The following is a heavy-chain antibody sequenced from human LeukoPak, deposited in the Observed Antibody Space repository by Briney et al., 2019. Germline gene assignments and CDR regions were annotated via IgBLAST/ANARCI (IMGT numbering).Heavy chain of an antibody. D-gene: IGHD2-15*01. CDR2: IVVCSGNT. CDR3: AVAPCSGGSCHPFDY. J-gene: IGHJ4*02. V-gene: IGHV1-58*02. CDR1: GFTFTSSA. Sequence: SVKVSCKASGFTFTSSAMQWVRHARGQRLEWIGWIVVCSGNTNYAQKFQERVTITRDMSTSTAYMELSSLRSEDTAVYYCAVAPCSGGSCHPFDYWGQGTLVTVSS.